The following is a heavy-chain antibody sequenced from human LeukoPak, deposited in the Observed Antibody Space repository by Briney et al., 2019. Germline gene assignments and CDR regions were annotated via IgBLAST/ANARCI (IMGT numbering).Heavy chain of an antibody. CDR1: GFTFSSYS. V-gene: IGHV3-21*01. CDR3: EANYYYMDV. Sequence: GGSLRLSCAASGFTFSSYSMNWVRQAPGKGLEWVSAISGSGGSAYYADSVKGRFTISRDNAKNSLYLQMNSLRAEDTAVYYCEANYYYMDVWGKGTTVTVSS. J-gene: IGHJ6*03. CDR2: ISGSGGSA.